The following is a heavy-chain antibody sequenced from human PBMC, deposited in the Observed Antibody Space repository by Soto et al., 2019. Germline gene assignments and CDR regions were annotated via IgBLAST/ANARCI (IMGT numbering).Heavy chain of an antibody. J-gene: IGHJ4*02. CDR3: ARAPSRSVYYFDY. CDR1: GFTFSSYA. V-gene: IGHV3-30-3*01. CDR2: ISYDGSNK. D-gene: IGHD6-6*01. Sequence: QVQLVESGGGVVQPGRSLRLSCAASGFTFSSYAMHWVRQAPGKGLEWVAVISYDGSNKYYADSVKGRFTISRDNSKKKLYLQMNSLRAEDTAVYYCARAPSRSVYYFDYWGQGTLVTGSS.